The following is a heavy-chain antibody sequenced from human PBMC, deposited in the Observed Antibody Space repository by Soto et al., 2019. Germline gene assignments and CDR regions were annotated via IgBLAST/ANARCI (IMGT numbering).Heavy chain of an antibody. Sequence: QVQLVQSGAEVKSPGSSVKVSCKASGGTFSNYPISWVRQAPGQGLEWMGRIIPILDVANYAQKFQGRVTITADKAKSTVYMEVSSLTSEDPAIFYCAQGGSSGRYIDCWGQGNLVTGSS. J-gene: IGHJ4*02. CDR2: IIPILDVA. CDR3: AQGGSSGRYIDC. D-gene: IGHD6-19*01. CDR1: GGTFSNYP. V-gene: IGHV1-69*02.